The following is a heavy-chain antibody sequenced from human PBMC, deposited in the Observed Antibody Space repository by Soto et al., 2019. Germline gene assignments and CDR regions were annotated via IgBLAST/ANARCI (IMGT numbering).Heavy chain of an antibody. CDR2: VFYSGTT. J-gene: IGHJ5*02. CDR3: VRHSVPIVLLEGATNHWFDP. CDR1: GDSIRSSSYY. D-gene: IGHD2-15*01. Sequence: QLQLQESGPGLVKPSETLSLMCAVSGDSIRSSSYYWGWIRQSPGKGLEWIGSVFYSGTTYNNPSLKSRVTISVDTSKNQFSLKLSSVTAADTAVYYCVRHSVPIVLLEGATNHWFDPWGQGTLVTVSS. V-gene: IGHV4-39*01.